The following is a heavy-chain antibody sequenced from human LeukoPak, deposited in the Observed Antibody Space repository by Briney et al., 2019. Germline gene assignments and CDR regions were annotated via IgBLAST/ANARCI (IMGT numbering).Heavy chain of an antibody. D-gene: IGHD2-15*01. CDR3: ARAPPSGCSGGSCYADNWFAP. CDR2: IYYSGST. V-gene: IGHV4-31*03. J-gene: IGHJ5*02. Sequence: PSQTLSLTCTVSGGSISSGGYYWSWIRQHPGKGLEWIGYIYYSGSTYYNPSLKSRVTISVDTSKNQFSLKLSSVTAADTAVYYCARAPPSGCSGGSCYADNWFAPWGQGTLVTVSS. CDR1: GGSISSGGYY.